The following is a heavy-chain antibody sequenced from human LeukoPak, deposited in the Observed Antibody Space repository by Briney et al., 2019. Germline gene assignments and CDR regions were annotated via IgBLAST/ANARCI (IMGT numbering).Heavy chain of an antibody. Sequence: ASVKVSCKASGYTFTSYDINWVRQATGQGLEWMGWMNPNSGNTGYAQKFQGRVTMTRNTSISTAYMELSSLRSEDTAVYYCARGAIAAAGKGYYYNYMDVWGKGTTVTVSS. V-gene: IGHV1-8*01. CDR1: GYTFTSYD. CDR3: ARGAIAAAGKGYYYNYMDV. J-gene: IGHJ6*03. CDR2: MNPNSGNT. D-gene: IGHD6-13*01.